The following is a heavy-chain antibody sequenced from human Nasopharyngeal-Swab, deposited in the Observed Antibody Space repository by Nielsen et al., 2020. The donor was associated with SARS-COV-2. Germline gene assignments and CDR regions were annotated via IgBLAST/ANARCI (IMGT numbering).Heavy chain of an antibody. V-gene: IGHV4-59*12. CDR1: GGSITRCF. CDR3: ARLSYDYDGVFGV. J-gene: IGHJ3*01. D-gene: IGHD5-12*01. Sequence: SETLSLTCTVSGGSITRCFWSWIRQPPGKGLDWIGYSYYSGSTNYNPSLKSRVTISVDTSKNQFSLKLSSVTAADTAMYYCARLSYDYDGVFGVWGQGTMVTVSS. CDR2: SYYSGST.